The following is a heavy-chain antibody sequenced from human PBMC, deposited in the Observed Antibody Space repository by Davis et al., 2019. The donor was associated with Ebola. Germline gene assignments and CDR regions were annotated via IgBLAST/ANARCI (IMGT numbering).Heavy chain of an antibody. CDR1: GGSISSYY. J-gene: IGHJ4*02. Sequence: SGTLSLTCTVSGGSISSYYWSWIRQPPGKGLEWIGYIYYSGSTNYNPSLKSRVTISVDTSKNQFSLKLSSVTAADTAVYYCARGASSSSVSALWDYWGQGTLVTVSS. CDR3: ARGASSSSVSALWDY. V-gene: IGHV4-59*01. D-gene: IGHD6-6*01. CDR2: IYYSGST.